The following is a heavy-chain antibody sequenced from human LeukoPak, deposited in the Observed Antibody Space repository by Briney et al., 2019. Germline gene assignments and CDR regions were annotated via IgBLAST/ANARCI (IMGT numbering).Heavy chain of an antibody. CDR3: ALLVVVVVAGPPGDAFDI. D-gene: IGHD2-15*01. V-gene: IGHV3-23*01. CDR1: GFPSSRYA. J-gene: IGHJ3*02. CDR2: ISGSGCIT. Sequence: GWSLRLSCAASGFPSSRYAMSWVRPAPGKWLEWVSAISGSGCITYYADSVKGRFTISRDNSKNTLYLQMNSLRAEDTAVYYCALLVVVVVAGPPGDAFDIWGQGTMVTVSS.